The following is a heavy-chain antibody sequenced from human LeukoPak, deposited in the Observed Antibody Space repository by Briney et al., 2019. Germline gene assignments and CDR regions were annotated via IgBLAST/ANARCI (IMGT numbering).Heavy chain of an antibody. CDR1: GSPFGSSA. CDR3: ARDRDSSGWYEGFDY. J-gene: IGHJ4*02. CDR2: ISYDGSNK. Sequence: GGPLSFSGPALGSPFGSSALHWVGQAPAKGLAWLAVISYDGSNKYYADSVKGRFTISRDNSKNTLYLQMNSLRADDTAVYYCARDRDSSGWYEGFDYWGQGTLVTVSS. D-gene: IGHD6-19*01. V-gene: IGHV3-30-3*01.